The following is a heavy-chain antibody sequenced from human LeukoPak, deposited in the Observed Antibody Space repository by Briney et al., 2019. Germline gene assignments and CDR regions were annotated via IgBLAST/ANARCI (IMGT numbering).Heavy chain of an antibody. D-gene: IGHD1-26*01. Sequence: GGSLRLSCAGSGFSFSDYGMSWVRQPPGKGQEWVSGLSYRGDSTYYADSVKGRFTISRDNSKNTLYLQMNSLRAEDTAVYYCARDRVGATLYFGYWGQGTLVAVSS. CDR2: LSYRGDST. CDR3: ARDRVGATLYFGY. CDR1: GFSFSDYG. V-gene: IGHV3-23*01. J-gene: IGHJ4*02.